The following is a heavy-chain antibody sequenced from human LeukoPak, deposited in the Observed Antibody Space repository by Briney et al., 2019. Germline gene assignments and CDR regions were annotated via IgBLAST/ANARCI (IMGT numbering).Heavy chain of an antibody. Sequence: SETLSLTCTVSGVSMNYYFWNWIRQPAGEGLQWIGRIHSSGTTNYNPSLKSRVTMSIDMSKNQFSLKLSSVTAADTAVYYCARLNDCSGGSCVLDYWGQGTLVTVSS. CDR2: IHSSGTT. D-gene: IGHD2-15*01. CDR1: GVSMNYYF. V-gene: IGHV4-4*07. CDR3: ARLNDCSGGSCVLDY. J-gene: IGHJ4*02.